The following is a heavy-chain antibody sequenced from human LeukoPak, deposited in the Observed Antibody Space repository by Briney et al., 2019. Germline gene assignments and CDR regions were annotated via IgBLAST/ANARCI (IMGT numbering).Heavy chain of an antibody. CDR3: ARDRFPNYYMDV. CDR2: INHSGST. V-gene: IGHV4-34*01. CDR1: GGSFSGYY. Sequence: PSETLSLTCAVYGGSFSGYYWSWIRQPPGKGLEWIGEINHSGSTNYNPSLKSRVTISVDTSKNQFSLKLSSVTAADTAVYYCARDRFPNYYMDVWGKGTTVTVSS. D-gene: IGHD3-10*01. J-gene: IGHJ6*03.